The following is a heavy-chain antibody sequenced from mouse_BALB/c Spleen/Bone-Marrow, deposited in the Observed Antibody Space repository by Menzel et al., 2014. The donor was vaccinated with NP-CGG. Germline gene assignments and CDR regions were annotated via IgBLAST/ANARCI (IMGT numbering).Heavy chain of an antibody. CDR2: IDPANGNT. J-gene: IGHJ3*01. D-gene: IGHD2-3*01. Sequence: VQLQQPGAELVKPGASVKLSCTASGFKFKDTHMHWVKQRPEQGLEWIGRIDPANGNTKYDPKFQGKATITADTSSNTAYLQLSSLTSEDTAVYYCARRGDGYCAWFAYWGQGTLVTVSA. CDR3: ARRGDGYCAWFAY. V-gene: IGHV14-3*02. CDR1: GFKFKDTH.